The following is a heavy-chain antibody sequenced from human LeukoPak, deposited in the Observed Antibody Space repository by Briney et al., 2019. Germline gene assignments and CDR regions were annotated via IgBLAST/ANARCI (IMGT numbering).Heavy chain of an antibody. CDR2: IDYSGST. CDR1: GGSISSYY. Sequence: SETLSLTCTVSGGSISSYYWSWIWQPPGKGLEWIGYIDYSGSTNYNPSLRSRVTMSVDTSKNQFSLKLTSVTAADTAVYYCARDQAGYYCMDVWGKGTTVTVSS. J-gene: IGHJ6*03. CDR3: ARDQAGYYCMDV. V-gene: IGHV4-59*01.